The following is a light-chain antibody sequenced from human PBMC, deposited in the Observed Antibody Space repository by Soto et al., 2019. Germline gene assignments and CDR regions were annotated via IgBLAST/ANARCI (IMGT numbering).Light chain of an antibody. J-gene: IGLJ2*01. CDR2: EGS. CDR3: CSYAGSSAEV. CDR1: SSDVGSYNL. V-gene: IGLV2-23*01. Sequence: QSVLTQPPSVSGSPGQSITISCTGTSSDVGSYNLVSWYQQHPGKAPKLMIYEGSKRPSGVSNRFSGSKSGNTASLTISGLQAEDEADYYCCSYAGSSAEVFGGGTKLTVL.